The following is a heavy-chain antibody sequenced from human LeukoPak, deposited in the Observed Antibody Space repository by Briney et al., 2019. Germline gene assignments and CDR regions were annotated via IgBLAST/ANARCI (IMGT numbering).Heavy chain of an antibody. CDR3: AKDNGDYPGFVDY. CDR1: GFTFSTYD. D-gene: IGHD4-17*01. J-gene: IGHJ4*02. V-gene: IGHV3-30*02. CDR2: IRYDGSNK. Sequence: GGSLRLSCAASGFTFSTYDMHWVRQAPGKGLEWVAFIRYDGSNKCYADSVKGRFTISRDNSKNTLYLQMNSLRAEDTAVYYCAKDNGDYPGFVDYWGQGTLVTVSS.